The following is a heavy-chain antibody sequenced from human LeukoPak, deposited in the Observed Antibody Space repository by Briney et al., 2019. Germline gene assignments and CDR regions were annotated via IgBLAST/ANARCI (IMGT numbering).Heavy chain of an antibody. CDR1: GFTLSSYG. V-gene: IGHV3-30*18. Sequence: GGSLRLFCAASGFTLSSYGMHRVRQAPGKGLEWVAVISYDGSNKYYAASVKGRFTIFRDNSKNTLFLQMNSLRAEDTAVYYCAKGGYGHLPYYYYYGMDVWGQGTTVTVSS. D-gene: IGHD3-10*01. CDR2: ISYDGSNK. J-gene: IGHJ6*02. CDR3: AKGGYGHLPYYYYYGMDV.